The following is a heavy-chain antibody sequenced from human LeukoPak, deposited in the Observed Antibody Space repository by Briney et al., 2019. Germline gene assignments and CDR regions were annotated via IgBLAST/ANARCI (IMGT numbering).Heavy chain of an antibody. CDR3: ARDQAVEEEDYFDY. CDR1: GYTFTGYY. V-gene: IGHV1-2*02. CDR2: INPNSGGT. J-gene: IGHJ4*02. Sequence: ASVKVSCKASGYTFTGYYMHWVRQAPGQGLEWMGWINPNSGGTNYAQKFQGRVTMTRDTSISTAYMELSRLRSDDTAVYYCARDQAVEEEDYFDYWGQGTLVTVSS.